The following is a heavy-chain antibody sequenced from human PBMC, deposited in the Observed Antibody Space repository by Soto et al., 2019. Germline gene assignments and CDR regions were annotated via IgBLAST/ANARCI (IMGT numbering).Heavy chain of an antibody. CDR2: INHSGST. CDR1: GGSFSGYY. D-gene: IGHD6-13*01. J-gene: IGHJ3*02. CDR3: ARAGDSSSWYAFDI. V-gene: IGHV4-34*01. Sequence: SETLSLTCAVYGGSFSGYYWSWIRQPPGKGLEWIGEINHSGSTNYNPSLKSRVTISVDTSKNQFSLKLSSVTAADTAVYYCARAGDSSSWYAFDIWGQGTMVTVSS.